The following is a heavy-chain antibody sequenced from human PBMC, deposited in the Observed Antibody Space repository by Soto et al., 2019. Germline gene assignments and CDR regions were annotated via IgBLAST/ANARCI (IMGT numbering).Heavy chain of an antibody. CDR1: GYSFSNYW. CDR3: ASSVVVPSTMNYFGY. J-gene: IGHJ4*02. V-gene: IGHV5-51*01. D-gene: IGHD2-15*01. Sequence: PGESLKISCKGSGYSFSNYWIAWVRQMPGKGLAWMGIIFPADSDTKYSPSFQGHVTSSADKSISTAYLQWSSLKASDTAMYYCASSVVVPSTMNYFGYWGQGSLVTVSS. CDR2: IFPADSDT.